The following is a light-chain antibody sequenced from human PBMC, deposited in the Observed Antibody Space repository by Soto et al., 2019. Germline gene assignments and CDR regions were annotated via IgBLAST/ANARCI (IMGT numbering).Light chain of an antibody. Sequence: EIGMSQSPATLSVSPGGRATLSCRASQSISGTLAWYQQKPGQAPRLLIYGASTRATSFPARFSGSGSGTDFTLTISRLEPEDFAVFFCQQYGTSEIIFGQGTRLEI. J-gene: IGKJ5*01. CDR3: QQYGTSEII. CDR1: QSISGT. CDR2: GAS. V-gene: IGKV3-15*01.